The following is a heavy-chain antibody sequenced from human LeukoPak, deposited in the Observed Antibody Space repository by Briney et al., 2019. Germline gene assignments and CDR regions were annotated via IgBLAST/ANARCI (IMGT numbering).Heavy chain of an antibody. D-gene: IGHD1-26*01. J-gene: IGHJ6*03. CDR3: ARARGWDLYYYYYMDV. Sequence: SETLSLTCTVSGGSISSYYWSWIRQPPGKGLEWIGYIYYSGSTNYSPSLKSRVTISVDTSKNQFSLKLSSVTAADTAVYYCARARGWDLYYYYYMDVWGKGTTVTISS. CDR1: GGSISSYY. V-gene: IGHV4-59*01. CDR2: IYYSGST.